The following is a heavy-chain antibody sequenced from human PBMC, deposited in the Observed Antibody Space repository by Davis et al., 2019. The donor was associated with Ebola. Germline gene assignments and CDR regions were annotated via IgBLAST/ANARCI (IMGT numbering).Heavy chain of an antibody. D-gene: IGHD6-19*01. CDR2: ISGSGGST. J-gene: IGHJ3*02. V-gene: IGHV3-23*01. CDR1: GFTFSKYD. CDR3: AKDPSSAWYTNAFDI. Sequence: ESLKISCAASGFTFSKYDMTWVRQAPGKGLEWVSVISGSGGSTYYADSVKGRFTISRDNSKNTLYVQMNSLRAEDTAVYYCAKDPSSAWYTNAFDIWGQGTMVTVSS.